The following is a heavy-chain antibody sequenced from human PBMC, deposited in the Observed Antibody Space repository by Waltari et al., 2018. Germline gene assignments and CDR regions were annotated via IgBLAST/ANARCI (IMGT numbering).Heavy chain of an antibody. CDR3: ARVPPGYYGAFDI. CDR1: GGSISSYY. Sequence: QVQLQESGPGLVKPSETLSLTCTVSGGSISSYYWSWIRQPPGKGLEWIGYIYYSGSTNYNPSLKSRVTISVDTSKNQFSLKLSSVTAADTAVYYCARVPPGYYGAFDIWGQGTMVTVSS. V-gene: IGHV4-59*01. D-gene: IGHD4-17*01. CDR2: IYYSGST. J-gene: IGHJ3*02.